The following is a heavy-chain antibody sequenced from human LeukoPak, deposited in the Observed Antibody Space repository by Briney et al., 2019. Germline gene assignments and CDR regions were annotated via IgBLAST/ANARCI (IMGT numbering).Heavy chain of an antibody. V-gene: IGHV3-53*01. CDR2: LYSGGAA. CDR1: GFTVRDNY. D-gene: IGHD3-16*01. CDR3: ARTGIMGPFDY. J-gene: IGHJ4*02. Sequence: GGSLRLSCAVSGFTVRDNYLNWVRQTPGKGLECVSVLYSGGAAYYADSVKGRFTISRDNVKNSLYLQMNSLRAEDTALYYCARTGIMGPFDYWGQGTLVTVSS.